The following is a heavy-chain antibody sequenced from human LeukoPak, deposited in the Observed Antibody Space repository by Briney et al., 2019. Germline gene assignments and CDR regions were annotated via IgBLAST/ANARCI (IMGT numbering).Heavy chain of an antibody. Sequence: SETLSVTCAVYGGSFSGYYWSWIRQPPGKGLEWIGEINRSGRTSYNPSLKSRVTISVDTSKNQFSLKLSSVTAADTAVYYCAREGVLRYFDWLPESYYFDYWGQGTLVTVSS. CDR3: AREGVLRYFDWLPESYYFDY. CDR1: GGSFSGYY. D-gene: IGHD3-9*01. V-gene: IGHV4-34*01. CDR2: INRSGRT. J-gene: IGHJ4*02.